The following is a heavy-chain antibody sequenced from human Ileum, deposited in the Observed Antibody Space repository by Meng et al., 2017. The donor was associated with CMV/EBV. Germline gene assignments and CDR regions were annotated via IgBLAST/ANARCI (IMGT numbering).Heavy chain of an antibody. J-gene: IGHJ4*02. CDR1: GHSSSMCHYY. CDR2: IHGSGST. CDR3: ARVWGIAVRPLDY. D-gene: IGHD6-6*01. Sequence: QVPPQDSGRGVAQHCKTHLPPFHGSGHSSSMCHYYWSWIRQAPGKGMEWIGHIHGSGSTYYNPSLQSRVTISVDTSKNQFYLKLSYVTAADTAVYYCARVWGIAVRPLDYWGQGTLVNVSS. V-gene: IGHV4-30-4*01.